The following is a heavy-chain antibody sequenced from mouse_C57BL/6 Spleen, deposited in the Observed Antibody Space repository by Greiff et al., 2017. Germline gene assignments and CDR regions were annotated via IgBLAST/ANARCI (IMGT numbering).Heavy chain of an antibody. CDR3: TIPHYAPFAY. V-gene: IGHV14-4*01. CDR2: IDPENGDT. J-gene: IGHJ3*01. CDR1: GFNIKDDY. D-gene: IGHD1-1*02. Sequence: EVQLQQSGAELVRPGASVKLSCTASGFNIKDDYMHWVKQRPEQGLEWIGWIDPENGDTEYASKFQGKATITADTSANTAYLQLSSLTSEDTAVYYCTIPHYAPFAYWGQGTLVTVSA.